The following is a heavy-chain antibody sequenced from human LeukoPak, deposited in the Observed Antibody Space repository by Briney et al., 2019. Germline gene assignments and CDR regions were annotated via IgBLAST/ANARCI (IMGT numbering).Heavy chain of an antibody. Sequence: ASVKASCKASGYTFTSYDINWVRQATGQGLEWMGWMNPNSGNTGYAQKFQGRVTMTRNTSISTAYMELSSLRSEDTAVYYCARDDYGDYGGEDAFDIWGQGTMVTVSS. CDR2: MNPNSGNT. CDR3: ARDDYGDYGGEDAFDI. CDR1: GYTFTSYD. D-gene: IGHD4-17*01. V-gene: IGHV1-8*01. J-gene: IGHJ3*02.